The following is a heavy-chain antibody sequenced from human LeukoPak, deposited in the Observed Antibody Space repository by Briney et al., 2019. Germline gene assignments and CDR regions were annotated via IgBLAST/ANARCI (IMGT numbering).Heavy chain of an antibody. V-gene: IGHV3-11*01. Sequence: PGGSLRHSCAASGFPFNHYYMRWIRQAPAKGGAWVACMNTENATYYADSVRGRFTTSRDHDKNSLYLQMDSLRAEGTAGYYCARDRSITPGSCDYYMDVWGKGTTVTVSS. CDR3: ARDRSITPGSCDYYMDV. CDR2: MNTENAT. D-gene: IGHD1-26*01. J-gene: IGHJ6*03. CDR1: GFPFNHYY.